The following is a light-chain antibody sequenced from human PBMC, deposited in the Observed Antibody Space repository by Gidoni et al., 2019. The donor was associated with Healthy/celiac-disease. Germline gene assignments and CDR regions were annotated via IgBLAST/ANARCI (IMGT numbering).Light chain of an antibody. CDR2: WAS. CDR3: QQYYSTPLT. V-gene: IGKV4-1*01. CDR1: QSVLYSSNNKNY. J-gene: IGKJ1*01. Sequence: DSVMTQSPDSLAVSLGERATINCKSSQSVLYSSNNKNYLAWYQQKPGQPPKLLIYWASTRESGVPDRFSGSGSGTDFTLTISSLQAEDVAVYYCQQYYSTPLTFGQGTKVEIK.